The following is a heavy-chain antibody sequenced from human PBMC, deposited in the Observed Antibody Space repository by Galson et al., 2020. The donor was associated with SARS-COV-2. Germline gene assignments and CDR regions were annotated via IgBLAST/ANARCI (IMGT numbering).Heavy chain of an antibody. D-gene: IGHD2-8*02. Sequence: SLKISCAASGFTFDDYAMHWVRQAPGKGLEWVSGISWNSGNIGYADSVRGRFTISRDDAKNSVHLQMNSLRDEDTALYYCAKASHASSASLWWYFQQWGQGTLVIVSS. V-gene: IGHV3-9*01. J-gene: IGHJ1*01. CDR3: AKASHASSASLWWYFQQ. CDR2: ISWNSGNI. CDR1: GFTFDDYA.